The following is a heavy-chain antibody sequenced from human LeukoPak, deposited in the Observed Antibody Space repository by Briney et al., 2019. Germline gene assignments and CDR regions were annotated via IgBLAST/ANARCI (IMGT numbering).Heavy chain of an antibody. CDR2: IKQDGSEK. Sequence: GGSLRLSCAASGFIFTGYFMSWVRQAPGKGLEWVANIKQDGSEKYYVDSVKGRFTISRDNAKNSLYLQMNSLRVEDTAVYYCVRDLPGDYWGQGTLVTVSS. CDR3: VRDLPGDY. V-gene: IGHV3-7*03. J-gene: IGHJ4*02. CDR1: GFIFTGYF.